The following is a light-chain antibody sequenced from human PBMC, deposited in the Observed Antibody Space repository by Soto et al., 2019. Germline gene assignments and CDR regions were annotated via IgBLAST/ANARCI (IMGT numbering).Light chain of an antibody. Sequence: EMVMTQSPATLSVSPGERATLSCRASQSVGSNLAWYQQKPGQPPRFLIFGASTRATGIPARFSGSGSGTEFTHTISSLQSEDCAVYYCQQYNNWPSTFGQGTKLEIK. J-gene: IGKJ2*01. CDR3: QQYNNWPST. CDR1: QSVGSN. CDR2: GAS. V-gene: IGKV3-15*01.